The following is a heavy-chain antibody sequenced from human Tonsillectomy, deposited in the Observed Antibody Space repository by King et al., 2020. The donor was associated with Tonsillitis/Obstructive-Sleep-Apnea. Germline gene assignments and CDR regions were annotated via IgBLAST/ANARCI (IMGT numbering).Heavy chain of an antibody. D-gene: IGHD4-11*01. CDR3: ASEDMTTVTGGFDY. J-gene: IGHJ4*02. V-gene: IGHV3-30*04. Sequence: VQLVESGGGVVQPGRSLRLSCAASGFTFSSYAMHWVRQAPGKGLEWVAVISYDGSNKYYADSVKGRFTISRDNSKNTLYLQMNSLRAEDTAVYYCASEDMTTVTGGFDYWGQGTLVTVSS. CDR1: GFTFSSYA. CDR2: ISYDGSNK.